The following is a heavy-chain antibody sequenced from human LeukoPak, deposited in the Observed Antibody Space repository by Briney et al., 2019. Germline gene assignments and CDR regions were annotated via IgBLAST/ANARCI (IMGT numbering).Heavy chain of an antibody. CDR3: ARASLDAFDI. CDR2: IGTAGDT. V-gene: IGHV3-13*01. CDR1: GFTLSSTD. J-gene: IGHJ3*02. Sequence: PGGSLRLSCPVSGFTLSSTDMHWVRQATGKGLEWVSAIGTAGDTYYPGSVKGRFTISRENAKNSLYLQMNSLRAGDTAVYYCARASLDAFDIWGQGTMVTVSS.